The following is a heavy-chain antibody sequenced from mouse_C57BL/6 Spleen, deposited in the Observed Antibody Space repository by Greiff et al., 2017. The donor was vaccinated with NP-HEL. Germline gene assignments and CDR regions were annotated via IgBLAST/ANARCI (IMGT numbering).Heavy chain of an antibody. D-gene: IGHD2-5*01. J-gene: IGHJ3*01. V-gene: IGHV5-17*01. CDR2: ISSGSSTI. Sequence: DVKLVESGGGLVKPGGSLKLSCAASGFTFSDYGMHWVRQAPEKGLEWVAYISSGSSTIYYADTVKGRFTISRDNAKNTLFLQMTSLRSEDTARYYCARSYYSNYDWFAYWGQGTLVTVSA. CDR3: ARSYYSNYDWFAY. CDR1: GFTFSDYG.